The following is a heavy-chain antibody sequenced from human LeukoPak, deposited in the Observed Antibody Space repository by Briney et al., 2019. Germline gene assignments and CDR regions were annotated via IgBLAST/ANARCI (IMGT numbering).Heavy chain of an antibody. CDR2: IGSSSSSK. CDR3: ARVNRVGIYGYYFDY. D-gene: IGHD3-10*01. J-gene: IGHJ4*02. V-gene: IGHV3-21*01. Sequence: GGSLRLSCTASGFTFSSYSMNWVRQAPGEGLEWVSCIGSSSSSKYFAESVKGRFTISRENAKNSLYLQMNSLRAGDTAVYYCARVNRVGIYGYYFDYWGQGTLVTVSS. CDR1: GFTFSSYS.